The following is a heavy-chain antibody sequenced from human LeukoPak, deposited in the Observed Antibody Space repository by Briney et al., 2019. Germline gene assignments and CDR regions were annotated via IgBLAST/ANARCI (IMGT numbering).Heavy chain of an antibody. J-gene: IGHJ3*02. CDR1: GGTFSSYA. CDR2: IIPILGIA. CDR3: ARLAAAGTGVDAFDI. V-gene: IGHV1-69*04. Sequence: LVKVSCKASGGTFSSYAISWVRQAPGQGLEWMGRIIPILGIANYAQKFQGRVTITADKSTSTAYMELSSLRSEDTAVYYCARLAAAGTGVDAFDIWGQGTMVTVSS. D-gene: IGHD6-13*01.